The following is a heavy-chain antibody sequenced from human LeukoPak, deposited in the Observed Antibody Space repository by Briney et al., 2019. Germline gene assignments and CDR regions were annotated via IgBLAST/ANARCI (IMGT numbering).Heavy chain of an antibody. V-gene: IGHV3-23*01. D-gene: IGHD6-19*01. CDR2: ISGSGGST. CDR3: ATCIAVAGTFDY. CDR1: GFTFSSYA. Sequence: GGSLRLSCAASGFTFSSYAMSWVRQAPGKGLEWVSAISGSGGSTYYADSVKGRFTISRDNSKNTLYLQMNSLRAEDTAVYYCATCIAVAGTFDYWGQRTLVTVSS. J-gene: IGHJ4*02.